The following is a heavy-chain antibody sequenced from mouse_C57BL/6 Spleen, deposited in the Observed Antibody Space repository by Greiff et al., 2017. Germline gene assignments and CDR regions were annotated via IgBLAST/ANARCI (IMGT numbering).Heavy chain of an antibody. Sequence: QVTLKESGPGILQPSQTLSLTCSFSGFSLSTFGMGVGWIRQPSGKGLEWLAHIWWDDDKSYNPALERRLSISKDTSKHQVFLKIANVDTADTATYYCARPKLGRAMDYWGQGTSVTVSS. V-gene: IGHV8-8*01. D-gene: IGHD4-1*01. CDR2: IWWDDDK. CDR3: ARPKLGRAMDY. J-gene: IGHJ4*01. CDR1: GFSLSTFGMG.